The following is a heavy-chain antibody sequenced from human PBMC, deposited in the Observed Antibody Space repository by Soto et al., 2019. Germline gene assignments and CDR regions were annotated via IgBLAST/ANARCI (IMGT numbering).Heavy chain of an antibody. CDR2: IIPIFGTA. D-gene: IGHD2-2*01. J-gene: IGHJ4*02. V-gene: IGHV1-69*13. CDR1: GGTFSSYA. CDR3: ARDSSRDGYNEPFDY. Sequence: SVKVSCKASGGTFSSYAISWVRQAPGQGLEWMGGIIPIFGTANYAQKFQGRVTITADESTSTAYMELSSLRSEDTAVYYCARDSSRDGYNEPFDYWGQGTLVTVSS.